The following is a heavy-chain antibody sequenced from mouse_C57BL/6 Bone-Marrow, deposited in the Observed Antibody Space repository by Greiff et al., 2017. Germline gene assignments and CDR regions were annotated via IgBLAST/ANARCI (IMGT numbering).Heavy chain of an antibody. D-gene: IGHD2-4*01. CDR1: GFTFTDYY. V-gene: IGHV5-12*01. J-gene: IGHJ2*01. CDR2: ISNGGGST. CDR3: ERRMELRRRGRYFDY. Sequence: EVMLVESGGGLVQPGGSLKLSCAASGFTFTDYYMYWVRQTPEKRLEWVAYISNGGGSTYYPDTVKGRFTISRDNAKNTLYLQMSRLKSEDTASYTCERRMELRRRGRYFDYWGQGTTLTVSS.